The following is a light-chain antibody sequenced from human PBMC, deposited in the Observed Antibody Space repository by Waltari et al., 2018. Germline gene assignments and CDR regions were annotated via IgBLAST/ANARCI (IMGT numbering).Light chain of an antibody. Sequence: AIRMTQSPSSFSASTGDRVTITCRANGGITSYLAWYQQKPGKAPKLLIYAASTLHSGVPSRFSGSGSGTDFTLTISCLQSEDFATYYCQQYFSYPLTFGGGTKVEIK. J-gene: IGKJ4*01. CDR1: GGITSY. V-gene: IGKV1-8*01. CDR3: QQYFSYPLT. CDR2: AAS.